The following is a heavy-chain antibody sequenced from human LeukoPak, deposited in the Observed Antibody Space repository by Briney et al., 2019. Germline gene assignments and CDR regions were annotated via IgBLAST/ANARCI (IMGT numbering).Heavy chain of an antibody. CDR2: ISGSGGST. J-gene: IGHJ4*02. D-gene: IGHD6-6*01. V-gene: IGHV3-23*01. Sequence: PGGSLRLSCAASGFTFSSYAMNWVRQAPGKGLEWVSAISGSGGSTNYADSVKGRFTISRDDSKNTLYLQMNSLRAEDTAVYYCAKETSSSFDYWSQGTLVTVSS. CDR1: GFTFSSYA. CDR3: AKETSSSFDY.